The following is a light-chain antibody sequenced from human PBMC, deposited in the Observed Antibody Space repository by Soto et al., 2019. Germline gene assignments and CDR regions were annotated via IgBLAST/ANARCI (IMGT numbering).Light chain of an antibody. V-gene: IGKV3D-15*01. CDR3: QQYNNWPLT. J-gene: IGKJ4*01. CDR2: GAS. CDR1: QSVSSN. Sequence: EIVMTQSPATLSVSPGERATLSCRASQSVSSNLAWYQQKPGQAPRLLIYGASNRATGIPDRFSGSGSGTDFTLTISSLQSEDFAVYYCQQYNNWPLTFGGGTKVDIK.